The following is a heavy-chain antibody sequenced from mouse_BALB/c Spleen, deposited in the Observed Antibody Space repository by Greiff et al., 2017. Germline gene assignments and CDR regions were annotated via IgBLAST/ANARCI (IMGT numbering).Heavy chain of an antibody. J-gene: IGHJ4*01. CDR2: IYPGSGST. CDR3: TREYGAMDY. CDR1: GYTFTSYW. V-gene: IGHV1S22*01. Sequence: LQQPGSELVRPGASVKLSCKASGYTFTSYWMHWVKQRHGQGLEWIGNIYPGSGSTNYDEKFKSKGTLTVDTSSSTAYMHLSSLTSEDSAVYYCTREYGAMDYWGQGTSVTVSS. D-gene: IGHD5-1*01.